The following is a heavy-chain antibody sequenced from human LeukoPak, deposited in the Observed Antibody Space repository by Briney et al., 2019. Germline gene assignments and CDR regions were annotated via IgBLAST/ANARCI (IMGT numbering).Heavy chain of an antibody. Sequence: TSETLSLTCTVSGGSISSSSYYWGWIRQPPGKVLEWIGSIYYSGSTYYNPSLKSRVTISVDTSKNQFSLKLSSVTAADTAVYYCATTTIRLGYWGQGTLVTVSS. J-gene: IGHJ4*02. CDR3: ATTTIRLGY. CDR2: IYYSGST. CDR1: GGSISSSSYY. D-gene: IGHD1-26*01. V-gene: IGHV4-39*01.